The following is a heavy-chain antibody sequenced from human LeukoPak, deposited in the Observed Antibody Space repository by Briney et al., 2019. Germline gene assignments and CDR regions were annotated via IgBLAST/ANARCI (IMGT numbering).Heavy chain of an antibody. Sequence: SETLSLTCSVSGYSISSAYYWDWIRQPPGKGLEWLGTIYHGGSTYYNPSLKSRVTISINTSKNQFSLRLTSVTAADTAMYYCSSELTTIAFDPWGQGTLVTVSS. V-gene: IGHV4-38-2*02. CDR3: SSELTTIAFDP. D-gene: IGHD4/OR15-4a*01. CDR1: GYSISSAYY. CDR2: IYHGGST. J-gene: IGHJ5*02.